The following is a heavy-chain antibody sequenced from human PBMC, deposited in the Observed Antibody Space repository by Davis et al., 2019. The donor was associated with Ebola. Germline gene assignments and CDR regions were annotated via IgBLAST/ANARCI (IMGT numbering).Heavy chain of an antibody. J-gene: IGHJ6*02. Sequence: GGSLRLSCVASGFTFSSFAMNWVRQAPGKGLEWVGFIRSKAYGGTTEYAASVKGRFTISRDDSKSIAYLQMNSLKTEDTAVYYCTRDEVNGYYYGMDVWGQGTTVTVSS. CDR3: TRDEVNGYYYGMDV. D-gene: IGHD3-22*01. CDR2: IRSKAYGGTT. V-gene: IGHV3-49*04. CDR1: GFTFSSFA.